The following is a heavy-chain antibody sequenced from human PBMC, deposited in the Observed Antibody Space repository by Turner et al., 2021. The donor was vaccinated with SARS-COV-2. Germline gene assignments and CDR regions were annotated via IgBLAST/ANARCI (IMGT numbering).Heavy chain of an antibody. D-gene: IGHD5-12*01. V-gene: IGHV1-24*01. CDR3: ARSVSWLQSLTVDY. CDR1: GYTLIELS. CDR2: FDPEDAET. Sequence: QVQLVQSGAEVKKPGASVKVSCKVSGYTLIELSMHWVRQAPGKGLEWMRGFDPEDAETIYAQKFQGRVTMTEDTSTDTAYMELSSLRSEDTAVYYCARSVSWLQSLTVDYWGQGTLVTVSS. J-gene: IGHJ4*02.